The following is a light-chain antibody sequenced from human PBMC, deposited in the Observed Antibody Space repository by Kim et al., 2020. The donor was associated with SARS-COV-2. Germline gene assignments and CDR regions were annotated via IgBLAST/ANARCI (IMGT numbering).Light chain of an antibody. V-gene: IGLV4-60*03. J-gene: IGLJ3*02. CDR2: VEGSESN. CDR1: SGHSNDF. Sequence: SVKLTCTVASGHSNDFIAWRQQQQGKTPRFLMKVEGSESNNKGGGVPDRFSGSRSGADRYLIISNLQSEDEADYYCETWDSNIQVFGGGTQLTVL. CDR3: ETWDSNIQV.